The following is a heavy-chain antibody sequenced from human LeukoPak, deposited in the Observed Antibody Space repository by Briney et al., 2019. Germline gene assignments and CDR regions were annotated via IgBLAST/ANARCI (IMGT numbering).Heavy chain of an antibody. J-gene: IGHJ4*02. CDR3: AKDARRSSGWYFFDH. CDR2: ISDSGGLT. Sequence: PGGSLRLSCVASGFGFSTLAMGWVRQAPGKGLEWVSVISDSGGLTYYADSVKGRFTISRDNSRNTLYLQMNSLRVEDTAVYYCAKDARRSSGWYFFDHWGQGTLVTVSS. V-gene: IGHV3-23*01. CDR1: GFGFSTLA. D-gene: IGHD6-19*01.